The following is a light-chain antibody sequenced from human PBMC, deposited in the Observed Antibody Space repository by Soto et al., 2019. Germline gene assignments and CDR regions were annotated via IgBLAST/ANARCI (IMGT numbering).Light chain of an antibody. J-gene: IGKJ4*01. CDR1: QDISNN. V-gene: IGKV1-33*01. CDR2: DAS. CDR3: QQFGNLSLT. Sequence: DIQMTQSPSSLSASVGDRVTITCQASQDISNNLNWYQQKPGKAPKFLIYDASNLETGVPSRFSGSGSGTDFTFTISNLQPEDIATYYCQQFGNLSLTFGGGTKVEIK.